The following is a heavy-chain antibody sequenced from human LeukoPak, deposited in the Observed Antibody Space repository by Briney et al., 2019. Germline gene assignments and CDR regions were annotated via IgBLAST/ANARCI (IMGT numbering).Heavy chain of an antibody. J-gene: IGHJ4*02. Sequence: GGSLRLSCEASGFPFSNYWMTWVRQAPGKGLEWVADINQNGGQSYYVDSVKGRFTLSRDNAKNSLFLQLNSLRAEDTAVYYCVKNSGWYCLDYWGQGITVIVSS. CDR1: GFPFSNYW. V-gene: IGHV3-7*03. CDR2: INQNGGQS. CDR3: VKNSGWYCLDY. D-gene: IGHD6-13*01.